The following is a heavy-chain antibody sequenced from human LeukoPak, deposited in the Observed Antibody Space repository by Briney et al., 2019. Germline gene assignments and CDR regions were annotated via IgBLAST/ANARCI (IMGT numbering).Heavy chain of an antibody. V-gene: IGHV3-74*01. D-gene: IGHD6-19*01. J-gene: IGHJ4*02. CDR2: VNTDGTGT. Sequence: PGGSLRLSCAASGFTFSSYWMHWVRQAPGKGLVWVSHVNTDGTGTRYADSVKGRFTISRDNAKNTLYLEMNSLRAEDTALYYCGRVRTSGNYYIDSWGQGTLVTVSS. CDR1: GFTFSSYW. CDR3: GRVRTSGNYYIDS.